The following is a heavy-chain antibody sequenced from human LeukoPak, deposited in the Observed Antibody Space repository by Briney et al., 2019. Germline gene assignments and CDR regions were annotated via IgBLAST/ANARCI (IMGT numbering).Heavy chain of an antibody. Sequence: GGSLRLSCAASGFTFSSYGMHWVRQAPGKGLEWVAVIWYDGSNKYYADSVKGRFTISRDNSKNTLYLQMNSLRAEDTAVYYCAKAHPESSGSPEYSGQGTLVIVSS. CDR3: AKAHPESSGSPEY. CDR2: IWYDGSNK. J-gene: IGHJ4*02. CDR1: GFTFSSYG. V-gene: IGHV3-33*06. D-gene: IGHD3-22*01.